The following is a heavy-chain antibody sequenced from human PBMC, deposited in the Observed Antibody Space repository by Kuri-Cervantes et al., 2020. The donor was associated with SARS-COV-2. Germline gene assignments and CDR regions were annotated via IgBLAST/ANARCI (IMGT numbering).Heavy chain of an antibody. CDR2: TYPSGHT. J-gene: IGHJ4*02. V-gene: IGHV4-30-2*06. D-gene: IGHD7-27*01. CDR1: GGSISSGGYS. CDR3: ARGPGNWGGFDY. Sequence: SQTLSLTCAVSGGSISSGGYSWSWIRQSPGKGLEWIGYTYPSGHTYYHPSLRSRVTISLDTSQNHFSLKLNSVTAADTAVYYCARGPGNWGGFDYWGQGTLVTVSS.